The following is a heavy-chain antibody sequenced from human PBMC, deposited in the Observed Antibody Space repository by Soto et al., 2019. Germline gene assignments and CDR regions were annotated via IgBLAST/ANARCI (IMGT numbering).Heavy chain of an antibody. D-gene: IGHD2-15*01. CDR2: IFSNDEK. CDR1: GFSLSNARMG. J-gene: IGHJ6*02. Sequence: SGPTLVNPTETLTLTCTVSGFSLSNARMGVSWIRQPPGKALEWLAHIFSNDEKSYSTSLKSRLTISKDTSKSQVVLTMTNMDPVDTATYYWARPTGYCSGGSCYYYYYGMDVWGQGTTVTVSS. CDR3: ARPTGYCSGGSCYYYYYGMDV. V-gene: IGHV2-26*01.